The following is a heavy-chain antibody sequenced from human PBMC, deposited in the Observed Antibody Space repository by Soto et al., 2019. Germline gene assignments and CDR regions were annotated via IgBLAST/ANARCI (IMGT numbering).Heavy chain of an antibody. V-gene: IGHV1-18*01. Sequence: APVKTSCKASGYTFTSYFITWVRQAPGQGLEWMGWLSAYNGNANYAQILQGRVTMTTDTSTSTAYVELRSLRSVDTAVYYCARHKYYSGMDVWGQGTTVTV. CDR2: LSAYNGNA. J-gene: IGHJ6*02. CDR3: ARHKYYSGMDV. CDR1: GYTFTSYF.